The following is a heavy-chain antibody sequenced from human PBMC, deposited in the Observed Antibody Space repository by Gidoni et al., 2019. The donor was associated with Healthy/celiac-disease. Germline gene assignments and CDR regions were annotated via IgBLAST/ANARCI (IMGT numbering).Heavy chain of an antibody. V-gene: IGHV3-7*01. J-gene: IGHJ4*02. CDR1: GFTFSSYW. CDR2: IKQDGSEK. Sequence: EVQLVESGGGLVQPGGSLGRSCAAPGFTFSSYWMSWVRQAPGKGLEWVANIKQDGSEKYYVDSVKGRFTISRDNAKNSLYLQMNSLRAEDTAVYYCAREASGSSWYFDYWGQGTLVTVSS. D-gene: IGHD6-13*01. CDR3: AREASGSSWYFDY.